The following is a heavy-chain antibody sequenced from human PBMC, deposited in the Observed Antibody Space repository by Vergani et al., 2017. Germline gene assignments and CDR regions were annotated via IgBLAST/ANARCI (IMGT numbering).Heavy chain of an antibody. CDR3: ASAYGRYDWFDY. Sequence: EVQLLESGGDLVQPGGSLRLSCTASGFIFSTYAMSWVRQAPGKGLEWVSGIRASGAPTYYADSVKGRVTISRDNSKNTLYLQMNSLRVEDTAVYYCASAYGRYDWFDYWGQRTLVTVSS. CDR2: IRASGAPT. V-gene: IGHV3-23*01. J-gene: IGHJ4*01. D-gene: IGHD1-20*01. CDR1: GFIFSTYA.